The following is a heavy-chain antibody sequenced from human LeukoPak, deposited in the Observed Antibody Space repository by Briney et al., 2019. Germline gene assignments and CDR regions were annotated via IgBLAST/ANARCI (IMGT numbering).Heavy chain of an antibody. D-gene: IGHD3-10*01. J-gene: IGHJ4*02. Sequence: PGGSLRLSCAASGFTFSNYEMNWVRQAPGKGLEWVSSISSSSSYIYYADSVKGRFTISRDNAKNSLYLQMNSLRAEDTAVYYCARDMVSISQTYYFDYWGQGTLVTVSS. CDR1: GFTFSNYE. V-gene: IGHV3-21*01. CDR3: ARDMVSISQTYYFDY. CDR2: ISSSSSYI.